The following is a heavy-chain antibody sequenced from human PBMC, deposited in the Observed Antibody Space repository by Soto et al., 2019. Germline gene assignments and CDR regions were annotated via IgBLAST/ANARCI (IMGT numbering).Heavy chain of an antibody. CDR2: VNPILSMS. CDR3: ASRYGSGYRAFDY. J-gene: IGHJ4*02. D-gene: IGHD3-10*01. CDR1: GDTFNFYS. Sequence: QVQLVQSGAEVKRPGSSVKVSCKASGDTFNFYSINWVRQAPGVGLEWVGRVNPILSMSNYAQRFQGRVKMTADKSTRTAYMELRSLRSEDTAIYYCASRYGSGYRAFDYWGQGALVTVSS. V-gene: IGHV1-69*02.